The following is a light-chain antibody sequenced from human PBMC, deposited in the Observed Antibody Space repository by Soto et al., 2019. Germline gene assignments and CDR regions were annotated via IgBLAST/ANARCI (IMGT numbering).Light chain of an antibody. Sequence: EIVLTQSPATLSLSPGERATLSCGASQRVSNSYLAWYQQKPGLAPRLLIYDASGRATGIPDRFSVSWSGTDFTLTINRLETEDFAVYYCQQYGSSPPYTFGQGTKLASK. V-gene: IGKV3D-20*01. CDR1: QRVSNSY. J-gene: IGKJ2*01. CDR3: QQYGSSPPYT. CDR2: DAS.